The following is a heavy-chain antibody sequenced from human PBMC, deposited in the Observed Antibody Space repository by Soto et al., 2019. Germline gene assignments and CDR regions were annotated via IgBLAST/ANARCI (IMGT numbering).Heavy chain of an antibody. Sequence: QVHLVESGGGMVQSGRTLRLSCAASGFTFSSYAMHWVRQAPGKGLEWVAVISHDGNNTYYADSVKGRFTSSRDNSKNTLNMQMNSLSPEDTAVYHCARDIDSRQDWWGQGTLVTVSS. CDR2: ISHDGNNT. V-gene: IGHV3-30-3*01. CDR1: GFTFSSYA. CDR3: ARDIDSRQDW. D-gene: IGHD3-9*01. J-gene: IGHJ4*02.